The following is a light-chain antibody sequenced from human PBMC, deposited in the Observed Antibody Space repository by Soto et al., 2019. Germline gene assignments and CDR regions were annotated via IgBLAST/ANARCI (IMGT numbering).Light chain of an antibody. CDR2: AAS. J-gene: IGKJ1*01. CDR1: QRISSY. V-gene: IGKV1-39*01. CDR3: QQYNSYPWT. Sequence: DIQMTQSPSSLSASIGDRVTITCRASQRISSYLNWYQQKPGKAPKLLIYAASNLQSGVPSRFSGSGSGTDFTHTISSLQPEDFATYYCQQYNSYPWTFGQGTKVDIK.